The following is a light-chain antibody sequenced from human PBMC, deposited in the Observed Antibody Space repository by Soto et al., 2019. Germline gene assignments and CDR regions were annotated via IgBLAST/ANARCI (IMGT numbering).Light chain of an antibody. CDR3: QQYGSSPT. J-gene: IGKJ4*01. Sequence: EIVLTQSPGTLSLSPGERATLSCRASQSVSSSYLAWYQQKPGQAPRLLISGASSRATGIQDRFSGSGSGTDFTLTISRLEPEDFEVYYCQQYGSSPTFGGGTKVEIK. V-gene: IGKV3-20*01. CDR1: QSVSSSY. CDR2: GAS.